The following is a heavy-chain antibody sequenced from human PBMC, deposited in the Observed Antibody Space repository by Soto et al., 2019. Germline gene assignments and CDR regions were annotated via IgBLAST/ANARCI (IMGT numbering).Heavy chain of an antibody. V-gene: IGHV3-11*01. Sequence: QVQLVESGGGLVKPGGSLRLSCAASGFSFSDYYMSWIRQAPGKGLEWISYISTSGSTIFYADSVKGRFTISRDNATNSPYLQISSLRAEATAVYYCVMFSVRPRAIRTAPGRWYFDLWGRGALATVSS. J-gene: IGHJ2*01. D-gene: IGHD3-10*02. CDR3: VMFSVRPRAIRTAPGRWYFDL. CDR1: GFSFSDYY. CDR2: ISTSGSTI.